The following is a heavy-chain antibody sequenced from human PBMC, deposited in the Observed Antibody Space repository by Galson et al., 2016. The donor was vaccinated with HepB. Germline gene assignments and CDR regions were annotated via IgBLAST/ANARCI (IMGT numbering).Heavy chain of an antibody. J-gene: IGHJ4*02. CDR1: GLTFSNYG. CDR3: ARGYSSSWYLYYFDY. Sequence: SLRLSCAASGLTFSNYGMHWVRQAPGKGLEWVAVIWYDGSNKYYADSVKGRFTISRDNSKNTLSLQMNSLRAEDTAVYYCARGYSSSWYLYYFDYWGQGTLVTVSS. V-gene: IGHV3-33*01. CDR2: IWYDGSNK. D-gene: IGHD6-13*01.